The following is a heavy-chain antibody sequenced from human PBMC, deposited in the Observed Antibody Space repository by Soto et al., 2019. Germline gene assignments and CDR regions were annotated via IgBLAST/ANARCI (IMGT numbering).Heavy chain of an antibody. CDR1: GFTFSSYA. J-gene: IGHJ5*02. CDR2: ISGSGGST. V-gene: IGHV3-23*01. CDR3: AKVIAAGGTGYWLDP. D-gene: IGHD6-13*01. Sequence: EVQLLESGGGLVQPGGSLRLSCAASGFTFSSYARSWVRQAPGKGLEWVSAISGSGGSTYYADSVKGRFTISRDNSKNTLYLQMNSLRAEDTAGYYCAKVIAAGGTGYWLDPWGQGTLVTVSS.